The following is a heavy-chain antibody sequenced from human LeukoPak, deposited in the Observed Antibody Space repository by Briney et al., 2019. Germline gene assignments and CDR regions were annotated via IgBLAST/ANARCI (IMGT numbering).Heavy chain of an antibody. CDR1: GGSISSGGYY. J-gene: IGHJ6*02. CDR3: ARGGRNYDFWSGPYYEGTKDYYYYYGMDV. Sequence: SETLSLTCTVSGGSISSGGYYWSWIRQHPGKGLEWIGYIYDSGSTYYNPSLKSRVTISVDTSKNQFSLKLSSVTAADTAVYYCARGGRNYDFWSGPYYEGTKDYYYYYGMDVWGQGTTVTVSS. D-gene: IGHD3-3*01. V-gene: IGHV4-31*03. CDR2: IYDSGST.